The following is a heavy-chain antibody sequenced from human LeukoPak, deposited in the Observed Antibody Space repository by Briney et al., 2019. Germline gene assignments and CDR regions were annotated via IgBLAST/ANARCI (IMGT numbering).Heavy chain of an antibody. CDR2: ISGSGGST. Sequence: GGSLRLSCAASGFTFSSYAMSWVRQAPGKGREWVSAISGSGGSTYYADPVKGRFTISRDNSKNTLYLQMNSLRAEDTAVYYCAKFPGQQLVRWDYWGQGTLVTVSS. CDR1: GFTFSSYA. CDR3: AKFPGQQLVRWDY. V-gene: IGHV3-23*01. J-gene: IGHJ4*02. D-gene: IGHD6-13*01.